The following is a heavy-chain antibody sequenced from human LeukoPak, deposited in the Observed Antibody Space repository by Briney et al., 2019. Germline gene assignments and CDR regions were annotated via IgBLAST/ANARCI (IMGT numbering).Heavy chain of an antibody. CDR3: ARESANGSWTNNWFDP. J-gene: IGHJ5*02. CDR2: INPNSGGT. CDR1: GYTFTGYY. D-gene: IGHD6-13*01. Sequence: ASVKVSCKASGYTFTGYYMHWVRQAPGQGLEWMGWINPNSGGTNYAQKFQGRVTMTRDTSISTAYMELSRLRSDDTAVYYCARESANGSWTNNWFDPWGQGTLVTVSS. V-gene: IGHV1-2*02.